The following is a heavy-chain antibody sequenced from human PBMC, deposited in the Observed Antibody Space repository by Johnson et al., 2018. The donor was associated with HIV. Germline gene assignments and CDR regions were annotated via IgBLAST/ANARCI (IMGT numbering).Heavy chain of an antibody. Sequence: VQLVESGGGLVQPGRSLRLSCAASGFTFDDYAMHWVRQAPGKGLEWVSGISWNSGSIGYADSVKGRFTISRDNAKNSLYLQMNSLRAEDTAVYYCARSKDGSGGSCPYGFDIWGQGTMVIVSS. J-gene: IGHJ3*02. CDR2: ISWNSGSI. CDR3: ARSKDGSGGSCPYGFDI. CDR1: GFTFDDYA. D-gene: IGHD2-15*01. V-gene: IGHV3-9*01.